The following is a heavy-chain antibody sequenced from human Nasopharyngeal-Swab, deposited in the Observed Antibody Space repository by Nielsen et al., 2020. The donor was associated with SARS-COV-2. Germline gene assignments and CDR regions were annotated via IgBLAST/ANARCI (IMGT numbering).Heavy chain of an antibody. CDR2: ISYDGSNK. CDR3: ASSDYYDSSSYSHFDF. J-gene: IGHJ4*02. Sequence: GGSLRLSCAASGFTFSSYGMHWVRQAPGKGLEWVAVISYDGSNKYYADSVKGRFTISRDNSKNTLYLQMNSLRAEDTAVYYCASSDYYDSSSYSHFDFWGRGTLVTISS. CDR1: GFTFSSYG. V-gene: IGHV3-30*03. D-gene: IGHD3-22*01.